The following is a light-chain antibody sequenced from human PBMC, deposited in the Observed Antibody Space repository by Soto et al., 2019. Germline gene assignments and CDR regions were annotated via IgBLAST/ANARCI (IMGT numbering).Light chain of an antibody. J-gene: IGKJ5*01. Sequence: SVLTQSPGTLSLSPGERATLSCRASQSVSGSYLAWYQQKPGQAPRLLIYGASSRATGIPDRFSGSGSETDFTLTISRLEPEDFALYYCQQYGGSPITLGQGTRLEIK. CDR3: QQYGGSPIT. V-gene: IGKV3-20*01. CDR1: QSVSGSY. CDR2: GAS.